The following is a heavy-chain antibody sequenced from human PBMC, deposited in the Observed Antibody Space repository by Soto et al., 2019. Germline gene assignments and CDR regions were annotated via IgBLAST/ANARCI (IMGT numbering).Heavy chain of an antibody. V-gene: IGHV3-53*04. CDR1: GLIVSSNY. CDR2: IYSGDTA. Sequence: EVQLVESGGGLVQPGGSLRLSCAASGLIVSSNYMSWVRQAPGKGLEWVSVIYSGDTAYYAESVKGRFTISRHNSKNTLYLQMDRLRAKDTAVYYCARDRYGDPTYWGQGTLVTVSS. CDR3: ARDRYGDPTY. D-gene: IGHD4-17*01. J-gene: IGHJ4*02.